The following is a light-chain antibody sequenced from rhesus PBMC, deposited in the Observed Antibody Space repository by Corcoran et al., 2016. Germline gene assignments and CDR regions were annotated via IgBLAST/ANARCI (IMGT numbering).Light chain of an antibody. CDR3: QQYSSRPPT. Sequence: DIQMTQSPSSLSASVGDTVTITCRASQGISSWLAWYQQNPGKAPKLLIYKASSLQSGVPSRFSGSGSGTDFTLTISSLQSEDFATYYCQQYSSRPPTFGGGTKVELK. CDR1: QGISSW. V-gene: IGKV1-22*01. J-gene: IGKJ4*01. CDR2: KAS.